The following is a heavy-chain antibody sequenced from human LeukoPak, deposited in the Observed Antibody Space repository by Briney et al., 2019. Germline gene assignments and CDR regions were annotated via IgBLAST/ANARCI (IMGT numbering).Heavy chain of an antibody. CDR2: INHSGST. V-gene: IGHV4-34*01. CDR1: GFTFSNAW. Sequence: GSLRLSRAASGFTFSNAWMSWIRQPPGKGLEWIGEINHSGSTNYNPSLKSRVTISVDTSKNQFSLKLSSVTAADTAVYYCARLGTRRDVWGKGTTVTISS. CDR3: ARLGTRRDV. J-gene: IGHJ6*04. D-gene: IGHD3-16*01.